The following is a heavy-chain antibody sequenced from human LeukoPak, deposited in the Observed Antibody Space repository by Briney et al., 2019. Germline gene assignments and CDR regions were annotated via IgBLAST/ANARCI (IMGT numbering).Heavy chain of an antibody. CDR1: GFTVSSNY. CDR3: ARQPTYYYDSSGYYP. J-gene: IGHJ5*02. D-gene: IGHD3-22*01. Sequence: GGSLRLSCAASGFTVSSNYTSWVRQAPGKGLEWVSVIYSGGSTYYADSVKGRFTISRDNSKNTLYLQMNSLRAEDTAVYYCARQPTYYYDSSGYYPWGQGTLVTVSS. CDR2: IYSGGST. V-gene: IGHV3-66*04.